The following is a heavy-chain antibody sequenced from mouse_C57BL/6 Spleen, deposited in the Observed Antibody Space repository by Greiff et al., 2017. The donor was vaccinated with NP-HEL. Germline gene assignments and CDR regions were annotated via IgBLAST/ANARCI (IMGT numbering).Heavy chain of an antibody. Sequence: VQLQQSGPELVKPGASVKISCKASGYAFSSSWMNWVKQRPGKGLEWIGRIYPGDGDTNYNGKFKGKATLTADKSSSTAYMQLSSLTSEDSAVYFCASAYYDYDEYYFDYWGQGTTLTVSS. CDR1: GYAFSSSW. CDR3: ASAYYDYDEYYFDY. V-gene: IGHV1-82*01. CDR2: IYPGDGDT. J-gene: IGHJ2*01. D-gene: IGHD2-4*01.